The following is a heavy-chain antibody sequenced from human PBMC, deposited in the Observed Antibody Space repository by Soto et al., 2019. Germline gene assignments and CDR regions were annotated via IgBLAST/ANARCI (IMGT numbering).Heavy chain of an antibody. CDR2: IYYSGST. Sequence: LSLTCTVSGGSINSGDYYRSWIRQPPGKGLEWIGYIYYSGSTYYNPSLKSRVTISVDTSKNQFSLKLSSVTAADTAVYYCARYYGILTGYNIGFDYWGQGTLVTVSS. CDR1: GGSINSGDYY. CDR3: ARYYGILTGYNIGFDY. D-gene: IGHD3-9*01. J-gene: IGHJ4*02. V-gene: IGHV4-30-4*01.